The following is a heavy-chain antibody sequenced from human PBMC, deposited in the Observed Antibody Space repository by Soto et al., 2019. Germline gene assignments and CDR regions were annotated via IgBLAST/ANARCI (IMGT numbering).Heavy chain of an antibody. D-gene: IGHD2-2*01. CDR1: GGSVSSGSYY. J-gene: IGHJ5*02. V-gene: IGHV4-61*01. Sequence: SETLSLTCTVSGGSVSSGSYYWSWIRQPPGKGLEWIGYIYYSGSTNYNPSLKSRVTISVDTSKNQFSLKLSSVTAADTAVYYCARDIWVYCSSTSCYNGFDPWGQGTLVTVSS. CDR3: ARDIWVYCSSTSCYNGFDP. CDR2: IYYSGST.